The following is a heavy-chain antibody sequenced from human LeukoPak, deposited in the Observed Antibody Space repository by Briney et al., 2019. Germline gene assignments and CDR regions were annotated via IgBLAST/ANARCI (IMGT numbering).Heavy chain of an antibody. D-gene: IGHD4-17*01. V-gene: IGHV1-2*02. CDR3: ARDVHGDYGSGWFDP. CDR1: GYTFTGYY. Sequence: ASVKVSCKASGYTFTGYYMHWVRQAPGQGLEWMGWINPNSGGTNYAQKFQGRVTITKDGSTRTVYLELTSLTSDDTAVYYCARDVHGDYGSGWFDPWGQGTLVSVSS. J-gene: IGHJ5*02. CDR2: INPNSGGT.